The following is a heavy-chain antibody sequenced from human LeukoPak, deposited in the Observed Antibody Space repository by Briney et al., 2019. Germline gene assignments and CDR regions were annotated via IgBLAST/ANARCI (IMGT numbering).Heavy chain of an antibody. CDR1: GFTFSSYA. D-gene: IGHD3-10*01. V-gene: IGHV3-23*01. Sequence: GGSLRLSCAASGFTFSSYAMSWVRQAPGRGLEWVSTISGSGGSTYYTDSVKGRFTISRDNSKNTLHLQMNSLRAEDTAVYYCAKIWFGELSHFDYWGQGNPFTVSS. CDR2: ISGSGGST. CDR3: AKIWFGELSHFDY. J-gene: IGHJ4*02.